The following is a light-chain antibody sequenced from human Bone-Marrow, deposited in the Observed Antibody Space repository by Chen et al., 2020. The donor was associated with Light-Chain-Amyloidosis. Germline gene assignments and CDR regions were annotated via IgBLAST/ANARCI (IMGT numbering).Light chain of an antibody. J-gene: IGLJ3*02. Sequence: SYVLTQPSSVSVAPGQTATIACGGNNIGSTSVHWYQETPGQAPLLVGYDDSDRPSGIPERWSGSNSGNTATLTISRVEAGDEADYYCQVWDRSRDHPVFGGGTKLTVL. CDR3: QVWDRSRDHPV. CDR2: DDS. CDR1: NIGSTS. V-gene: IGLV3-21*02.